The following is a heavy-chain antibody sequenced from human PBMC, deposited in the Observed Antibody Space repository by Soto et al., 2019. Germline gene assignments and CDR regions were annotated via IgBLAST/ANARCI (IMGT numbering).Heavy chain of an antibody. CDR1: GFTFSSYS. J-gene: IGHJ6*02. CDR2: ISSSSGYI. Sequence: EVQLVESGGGLVKPGGSLRLSCAASGFTFSSYSMNWVRQAPGKGLEWVSSISSSSGYIYYADSVKGRFTISRDNAKNSLYLQMNSLRAEDTAVYYCARGRGAAGTDSVQYYGMDVWGQGTTVTVSS. V-gene: IGHV3-21*01. CDR3: ARGRGAAGTDSVQYYGMDV. D-gene: IGHD6-13*01.